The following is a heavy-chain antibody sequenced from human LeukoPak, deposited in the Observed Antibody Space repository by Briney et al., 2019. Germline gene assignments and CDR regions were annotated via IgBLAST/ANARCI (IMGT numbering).Heavy chain of an antibody. J-gene: IGHJ4*02. V-gene: IGHV4-4*02. CDR2: IYYSGST. CDR1: GGSISSSNW. CDR3: ARARILDY. Sequence: SGTLSLTCAVSGGSISSSNWWSWVRQPPGKGLEWIGYIYYSGSTNYNPSLKSRVTISVDTSKNQFSLKLSSVTAADTAVYYCARARILDYWGQGTLVTVSS. D-gene: IGHD2-15*01.